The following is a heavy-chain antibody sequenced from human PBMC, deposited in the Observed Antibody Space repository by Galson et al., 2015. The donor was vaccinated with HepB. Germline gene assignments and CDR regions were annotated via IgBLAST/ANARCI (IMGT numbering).Heavy chain of an antibody. Sequence: SLRLSCAASGFTFSNYGMSWVRQAPGTGLECVAAIRRAGDTSDSAESVKGRFTVSRDSSKSTLYLQMNGLRAEDTARYYCVRGTTAPDYWAQGTLVTVSS. J-gene: IGHJ4*02. CDR3: VRGTTAPDY. CDR2: IRRAGDTS. CDR1: GFTFSNYG. D-gene: IGHD2/OR15-2a*01. V-gene: IGHV3-23*01.